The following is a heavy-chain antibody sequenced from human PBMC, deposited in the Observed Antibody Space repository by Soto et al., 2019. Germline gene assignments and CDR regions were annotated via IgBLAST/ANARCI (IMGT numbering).Heavy chain of an antibody. D-gene: IGHD2-2*02. CDR3: ARFGPGDIVVVPAAIQDGMDV. J-gene: IGHJ6*02. CDR1: GGSFSGYY. V-gene: IGHV4-34*01. Sequence: LSLTCAVYGGSFSGYYWSWIRQPPGKGLEWIGEINHSGSTNYNPSLKSRVTISVDTSKNQFSLKLSSVTAADTAVYYCARFGPGDIVVVPAAIQDGMDVWGQGTTVTVSS. CDR2: INHSGST.